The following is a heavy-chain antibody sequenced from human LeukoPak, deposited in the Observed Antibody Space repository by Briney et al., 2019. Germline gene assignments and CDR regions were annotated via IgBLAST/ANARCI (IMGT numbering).Heavy chain of an antibody. J-gene: IGHJ4*02. Sequence: GGSLRLSCAVSGFTFRNYWMSWVRQAPGKGLEWVANIKTDGSQIYYVDSVKGRFTISRDNAKNSLYLQMNSLRAEDTAVYYCARDLNWETYWGQGTLVSVSS. D-gene: IGHD7-27*01. CDR2: IKTDGSQI. V-gene: IGHV3-7*01. CDR1: GFTFRNYW. CDR3: ARDLNWETY.